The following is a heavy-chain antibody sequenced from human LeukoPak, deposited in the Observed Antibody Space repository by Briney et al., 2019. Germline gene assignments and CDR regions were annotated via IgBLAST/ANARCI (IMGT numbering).Heavy chain of an antibody. J-gene: IGHJ5*02. D-gene: IGHD4-17*01. Sequence: SETLSLTCTVSGGSISSYYWSWIRQPPGKGLEWIGYSYYSGSTNYSPSLKSRVTISVDTSKNQLSLKLSSVTAADTAVYYCARVATVTSNWFDPWSLGTLVTVSS. CDR1: GGSISSYY. V-gene: IGHV4-59*01. CDR2: SYYSGST. CDR3: ARVATVTSNWFDP.